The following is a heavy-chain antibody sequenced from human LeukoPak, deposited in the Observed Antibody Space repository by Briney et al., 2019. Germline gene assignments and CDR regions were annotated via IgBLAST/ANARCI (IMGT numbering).Heavy chain of an antibody. CDR1: GGSIKSGGYY. V-gene: IGHV4-61*08. D-gene: IGHD3-10*01. J-gene: IGHJ6*03. Sequence: SETLSLTCTVSGGSIKSGGYYWSWIRQHPGKGLEWIGYIYYSGSTNYNPSLKSRVTISVDTSKNQFSLKLSSVTAADTAVYYCARGPYYYGSGSYYYYYYMDVWGKGTTVTVSS. CDR3: ARGPYYYGSGSYYYYYYMDV. CDR2: IYYSGST.